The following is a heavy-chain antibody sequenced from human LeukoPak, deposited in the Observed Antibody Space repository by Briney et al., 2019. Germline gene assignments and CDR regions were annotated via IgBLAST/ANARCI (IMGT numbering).Heavy chain of an antibody. CDR1: GFTFSSYW. J-gene: IGHJ4*02. CDR2: IKQDGSEK. D-gene: IGHD2-15*01. Sequence: GGSLRLCCAASGFTFSSYWMSWVRQAPGKGLEWVANIKQDGSEKYYVDSVKGRFTISRDNAKNSLYLQMNSLRAEDTAVYYCARDRSGGSCYLDYWGQGTLVTVSS. CDR3: ARDRSGGSCYLDY. V-gene: IGHV3-7*01.